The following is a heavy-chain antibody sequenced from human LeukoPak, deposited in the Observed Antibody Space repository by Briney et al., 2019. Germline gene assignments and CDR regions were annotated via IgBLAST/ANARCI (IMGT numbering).Heavy chain of an antibody. CDR3: ARIRGSYSH. CDR2: IYYNGST. V-gene: IGHV4-59*01. D-gene: IGHD1-26*01. J-gene: IGHJ4*02. CDR1: GGSISSYY. Sequence: SETLSLTCIVSGGSISSYYWSWIRQPPGKGLEWIGNIYYNGSTNYNPSLKSRVSMSLDTSKNQFSLKLTSVTTADTATYFCARIRGSYSHWGQGTLVTVSS.